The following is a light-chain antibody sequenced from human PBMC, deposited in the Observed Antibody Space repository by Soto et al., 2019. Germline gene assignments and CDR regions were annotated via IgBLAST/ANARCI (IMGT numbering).Light chain of an antibody. J-gene: IGLJ2*01. CDR1: SSGVGGVKS. Sequence: SALSQPASVSGSPGQSITISCTETSSGVGGVKSISWYQQHPGKAPKLIIYDVTHRASGVSDRFSGSKSGDTASLSISDLQIEDEAQYYCTSYTSRSTVFGGGTQLTVL. CDR2: DVT. V-gene: IGLV2-14*03. CDR3: TSYTSRSTV.